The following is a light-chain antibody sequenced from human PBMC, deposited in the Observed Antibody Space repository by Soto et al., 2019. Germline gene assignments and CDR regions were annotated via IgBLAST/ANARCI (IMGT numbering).Light chain of an antibody. CDR2: WAS. Sequence: DGVMTHTKGSLELSLCERATINCKSSENMLYGSNNKNSLAWYQQKPGQPPKLLIYWASTRESGVPDRFSVSGSGTDFTLTICSLRAEDVAIYYCQQYYTQPLWTFGQGTKVDIK. J-gene: IGKJ1*01. CDR1: ENMLYGSNNKNS. CDR3: QQYYTQPLWT. V-gene: IGKV4-1*01.